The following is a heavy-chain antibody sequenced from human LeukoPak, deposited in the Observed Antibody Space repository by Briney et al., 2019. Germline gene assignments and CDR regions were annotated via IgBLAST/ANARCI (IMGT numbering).Heavy chain of an antibody. V-gene: IGHV1-24*01. D-gene: IGHD3-10*01. CDR3: ARVLRPRWGGNNWFDP. Sequence: ASVKVSCKVSGHTLTELSLHWVRQAPGKGLEWMGGLDPEAGEMIYSQKFQGRVTMTEDTSTDIAYMEMSSLRSEDTAVYYCARVLRPRWGGNNWFDPWGQGTLVTVSS. CDR1: GHTLTELS. J-gene: IGHJ5*02. CDR2: LDPEAGEM.